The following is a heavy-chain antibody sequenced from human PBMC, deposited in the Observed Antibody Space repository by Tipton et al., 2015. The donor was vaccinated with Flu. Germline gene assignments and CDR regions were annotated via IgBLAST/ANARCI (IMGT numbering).Heavy chain of an antibody. Sequence: TLSLTCAVYGGSFSGYYWSWIRQPPGKGLEWTGEINHSGRTHYNPSLKSRVTISVDTSKNQFSLRLSSVTAADTAVYYCARGIVYIYYYMDVWGKGTTVTVSS. V-gene: IGHV4-34*01. D-gene: IGHD2/OR15-2a*01. J-gene: IGHJ6*03. CDR1: GGSFSGYY. CDR3: ARGIVYIYYYMDV. CDR2: INHSGRT.